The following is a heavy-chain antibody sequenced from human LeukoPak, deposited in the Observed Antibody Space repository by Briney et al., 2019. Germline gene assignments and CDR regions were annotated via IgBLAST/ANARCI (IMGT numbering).Heavy chain of an antibody. CDR3: AIPGEYCGGVCYPRNYGMDV. D-gene: IGHD2-21*02. Sequence: SVKVSCKASGGTFSSYAISWVRQAPGQGLEWMGGIIPIFGTANYAQKFQGRVTITADESTSTAYMELSSLRSEDTAVYYCAIPGEYCGGVCYPRNYGMDVWGQGTTVTVSS. CDR1: GGTFSSYA. J-gene: IGHJ6*02. CDR2: IIPIFGTA. V-gene: IGHV1-69*13.